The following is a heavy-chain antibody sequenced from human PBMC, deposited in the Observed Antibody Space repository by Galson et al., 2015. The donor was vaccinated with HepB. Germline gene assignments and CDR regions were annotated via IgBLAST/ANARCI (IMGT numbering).Heavy chain of an antibody. Sequence: SLRLSCAASGFTFSSYSMNWVRQAPGKGLEWVSSISSSSSYIYYADSVKGRFTISRDNAKNSLYLQMNSLRAEDTAVYYCARDRFPSPTSTVTIRGGGFDPWGQGTLVTVSS. CDR3: ARDRFPSPTSTVTIRGGGFDP. V-gene: IGHV3-21*01. CDR1: GFTFSSYS. CDR2: ISSSSSYI. J-gene: IGHJ5*02. D-gene: IGHD4-17*01.